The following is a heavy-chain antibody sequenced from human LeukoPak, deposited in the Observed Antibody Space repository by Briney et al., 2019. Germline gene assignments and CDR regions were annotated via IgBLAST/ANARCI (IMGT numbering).Heavy chain of an antibody. CDR2: INPSGSST. V-gene: IGHV1-46*01. CDR1: GYIFTNHY. Sequence: ASVKVSCKASGYIFTNHYMHWVRQAPGQGLEWMGLINPSGSSTLYVEKFRGRIIMTRDMSTATDYMELSSLRSEDTAVYYCARVSILIVPYYAFDIWGQGTMVTVSS. D-gene: IGHD2/OR15-2a*01. CDR3: ARVSILIVPYYAFDI. J-gene: IGHJ3*02.